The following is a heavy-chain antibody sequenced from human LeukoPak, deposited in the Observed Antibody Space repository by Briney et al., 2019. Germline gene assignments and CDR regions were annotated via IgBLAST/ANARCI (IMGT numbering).Heavy chain of an antibody. CDR2: INWNGGST. CDR3: AIDLPYAYYMDV. CDR1: GFTFDDYG. J-gene: IGHJ6*03. Sequence: GGSLRLSCAASGFTFDDYGMSWVRQAPGKGLEWVSGINWNGGSTGYADSVKGRLTISRDNSKNTLYLQMNSLRAEDTAVYYCAIDLPYAYYMDVWGKGTTVTVSS. D-gene: IGHD4-17*01. V-gene: IGHV3-20*04.